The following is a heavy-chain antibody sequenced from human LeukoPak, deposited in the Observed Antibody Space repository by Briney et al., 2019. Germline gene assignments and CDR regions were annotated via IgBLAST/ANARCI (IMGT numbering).Heavy chain of an antibody. Sequence: GASVKVSCKVSGYTLTELSMHWVRQAPGKGLEWMGGFDPEDGETIYAQKFQGRVTMTEDTSTDTAYMELSSLRSEDTAVYYCATTPYYYGSSGSGYYWGQGTLVTVSS. V-gene: IGHV1-24*01. CDR1: GYTLTELS. D-gene: IGHD3-22*01. CDR3: ATTPYYYGSSGSGYY. CDR2: FDPEDGET. J-gene: IGHJ4*02.